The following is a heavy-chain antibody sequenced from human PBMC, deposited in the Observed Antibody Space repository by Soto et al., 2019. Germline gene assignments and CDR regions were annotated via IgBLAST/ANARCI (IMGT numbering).Heavy chain of an antibody. V-gene: IGHV5-10-1*01. D-gene: IGHD6-13*01. CDR3: ARLQAAAGDNDLTFDY. J-gene: IGHJ4*02. Sequence: EVQLVQSGAEVKKPGESLRISCKGSGYSFTSYWISWVRQMPGKGLEWMGRIDPSDSYTNYSPSFQGHVTISADKSIRXAYLQWSRLKASDTAMYYCARLQAAAGDNDLTFDYWGQGTLVTVSS. CDR2: IDPSDSYT. CDR1: GYSFTSYW.